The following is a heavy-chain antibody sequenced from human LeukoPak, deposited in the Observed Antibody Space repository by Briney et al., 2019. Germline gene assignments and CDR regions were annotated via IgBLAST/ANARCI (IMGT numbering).Heavy chain of an antibody. J-gene: IGHJ4*02. Sequence: ASVKVSCKASRYTFIRYGISWVRQAPGQGLEWMGWISPYNGKTKILQKLPGRVTMTTDTSTSTAYMELRSLTSDDTAVYYCAREESIGSYQFLHDYWGQGTLVTVSS. CDR2: ISPYNGKT. CDR3: AREESIGSYQFLHDY. D-gene: IGHD1-26*01. CDR1: RYTFIRYG. V-gene: IGHV1-18*01.